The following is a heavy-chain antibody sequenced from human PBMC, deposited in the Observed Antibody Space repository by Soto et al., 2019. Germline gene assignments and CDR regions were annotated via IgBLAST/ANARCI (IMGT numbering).Heavy chain of an antibody. V-gene: IGHV4-4*07. CDR2: IYATGTT. D-gene: IGHD1-1*01. J-gene: IGHJ5*02. Sequence: SGTQSPTCTVSGGSISGFYWGWIRKAAGKGLEWIGRIYATGTTDYNPSLKSRVMMSVDTSKKQFSLKLRSVTAADTAVYYCVRDGTKTLRDWFDPWGQGISVTVSS. CDR1: GGSISGFY. CDR3: VRDGTKTLRDWFDP.